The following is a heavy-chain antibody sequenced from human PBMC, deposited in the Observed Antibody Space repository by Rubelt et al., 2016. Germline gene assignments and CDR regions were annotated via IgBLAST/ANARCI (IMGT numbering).Heavy chain of an antibody. CDR1: GLTFSTYR. Sequence: SGLTFSTYRLNWVRQAPGKGLEWISYISSTSSSIYYADSVKGRFNISRDNAKNSRYLQMNGLRAEDTAVYYCSVDNWIYDLFDYWGQGTLVTVSS. V-gene: IGHV3-48*04. CDR3: SVDNWIYDLFDY. J-gene: IGHJ4*02. D-gene: IGHD1-7*01. CDR2: ISSTSSSI.